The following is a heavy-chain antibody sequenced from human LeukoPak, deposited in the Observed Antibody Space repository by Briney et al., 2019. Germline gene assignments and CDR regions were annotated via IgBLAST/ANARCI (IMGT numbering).Heavy chain of an antibody. CDR1: GYTFTSYG. D-gene: IGHD2-2*01. CDR2: ISAYNGNT. Sequence: ASVKVSCKASGYTFTSYGISWVRQAPGQGLEWMGWISAYNGNTNYAQKFQGRVTMTRDTSISTAYMELSRLRSDDTAVYYCARVGRSYQLLFFDYWGQGTLVTVSS. CDR3: ARVGRSYQLLFFDY. J-gene: IGHJ4*02. V-gene: IGHV1-18*01.